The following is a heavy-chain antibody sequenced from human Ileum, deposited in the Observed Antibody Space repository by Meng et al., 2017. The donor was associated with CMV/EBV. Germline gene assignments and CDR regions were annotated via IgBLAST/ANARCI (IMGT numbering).Heavy chain of an antibody. J-gene: IGHJ4*02. CDR3: AKGGHYSPYDY. CDR2: NRGGGGEK. Sequence: GKGEEGEKRNRGGGGEKKKEEKEKGRLNISRDNSKNKMYLQMNSMRAEDTALYYCAKGGHYSPYDYWGQGTLVTVSS. D-gene: IGHD4-11*01. V-gene: IGHV3-23*01.